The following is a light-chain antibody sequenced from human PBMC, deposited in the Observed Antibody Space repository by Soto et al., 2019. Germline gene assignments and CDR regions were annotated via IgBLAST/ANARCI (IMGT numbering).Light chain of an antibody. CDR2: DAS. Sequence: EIVLTQSPATLSLSPGERATLSCRASQSVSSYLAWHQQKPGQAPRLLIYDASNRATGIPARFSGSGSGTDFTLTISSLEPEDFAVYYCQQRSNWPGTFGQGTKVEIK. CDR3: QQRSNWPGT. CDR1: QSVSSY. V-gene: IGKV3-11*01. J-gene: IGKJ1*01.